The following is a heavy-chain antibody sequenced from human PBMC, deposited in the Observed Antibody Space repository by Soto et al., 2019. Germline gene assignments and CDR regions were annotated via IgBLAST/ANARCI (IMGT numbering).Heavy chain of an antibody. J-gene: IGHJ4*02. Sequence: GGSLRLSCAASGFTFSSYSMNWVRQAPGKGLEWVSYISSSSSTIYYADSVKGRFTISRDNAKNSLYLQMNSLRDEDTAVYYCARKKLVSLGGSYSALDYWGQGTLVTVSS. CDR3: ARKKLVSLGGSYSALDY. V-gene: IGHV3-48*02. D-gene: IGHD1-26*01. CDR1: GFTFSSYS. CDR2: ISSSSSTI.